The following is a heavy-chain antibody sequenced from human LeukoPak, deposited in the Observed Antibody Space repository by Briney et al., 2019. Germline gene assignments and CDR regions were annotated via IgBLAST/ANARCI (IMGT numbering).Heavy chain of an antibody. D-gene: IGHD4-17*01. CDR1: GFTFSSYA. CDR3: AKDGASRGDYHWFDS. J-gene: IGHJ5*01. V-gene: IGHV3-23*01. CDR2: ISGSGGST. Sequence: SGGSLRLSCAASGFTFSSYAMSWVRQAPGRGLEWVSAISGSGGSTYYAGSVKGRFTISRDNSKNTLYLQMNSLRVEDTAVYYCAKDGASRGDYHWFDSWGQGTLVTVSS.